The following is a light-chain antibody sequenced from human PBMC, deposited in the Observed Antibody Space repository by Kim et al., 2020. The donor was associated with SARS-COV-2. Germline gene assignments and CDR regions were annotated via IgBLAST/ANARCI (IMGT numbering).Light chain of an antibody. CDR1: SSDVGAYNY. V-gene: IGLV2-14*03. CDR2: TVT. J-gene: IGLJ1*01. Sequence: QSALTQPASVSGSPGQSITISCTGTSSDVGAYNYVSWYQQHPGKAPKLLIYTVTNRPSGVSDHFSGSKSGNTASLTISGLQVEDEADYYCSASRSATIYVFGTGTKVTVL. CDR3: SASRSATIYV.